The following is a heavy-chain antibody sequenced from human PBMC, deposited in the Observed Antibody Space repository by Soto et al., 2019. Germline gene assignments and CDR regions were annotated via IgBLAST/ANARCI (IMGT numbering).Heavy chain of an antibody. CDR1: GGSIGSYY. V-gene: IGHV4-59*08. CDR3: ARHGSWYGDFDY. CDR2: IYYSGST. Sequence: SETLSLTCTVSGGSIGSYYRSWIRQPPGKGLEWIGYIYYSGSTNYNPSLKSRVTISVDTSKNQFSLKLSSVTAADTAVYYCARHGSWYGDFDYWGQGTLVTVSS. D-gene: IGHD6-13*01. J-gene: IGHJ4*02.